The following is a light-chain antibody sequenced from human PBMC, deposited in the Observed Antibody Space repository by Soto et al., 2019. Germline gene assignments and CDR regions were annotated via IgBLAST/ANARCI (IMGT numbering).Light chain of an antibody. V-gene: IGLV3-21*02. CDR3: QVWDSRSDHVV. J-gene: IGLJ3*02. CDR1: NIGNKN. Sequence: SYELTQPPSVSVAPGQTATITCGGNNIGNKNVHWFQQRPGQAPLLVVYDDRDRPSGIPERFSGSNSGNTATLTISRVEDGDEADYYCQVWDSRSDHVVFGGGTQLTVL. CDR2: DDR.